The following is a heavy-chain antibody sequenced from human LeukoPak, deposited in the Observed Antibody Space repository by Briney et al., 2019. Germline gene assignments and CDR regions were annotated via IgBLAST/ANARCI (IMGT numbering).Heavy chain of an antibody. J-gene: IGHJ6*03. CDR3: ARALADSSGYYSYYYYMDV. D-gene: IGHD3-22*01. CDR2: INPSGGST. V-gene: IGHV1-46*01. Sequence: GASVKVSCKASGYTFTSYYMHWVRQAPGQGLEWMGIINPSGGSTSYAQKFQGRVTMTRDTSTSTVYMELSSLRSEDTAVYYCARALADSSGYYSYYYYMDVWGKGTTVTISS. CDR1: GYTFTSYY.